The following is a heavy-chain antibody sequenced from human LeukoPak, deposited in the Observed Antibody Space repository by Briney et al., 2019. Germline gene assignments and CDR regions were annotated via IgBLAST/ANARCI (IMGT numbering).Heavy chain of an antibody. V-gene: IGHV1-46*01. J-gene: IGHJ6*02. CDR1: GYTFTSYY. CDR2: INPSGGST. Sequence: ASVKVSCKASGYTFTSYYMQWVRQAPGQGLEWMGIINPSGGSTSYAQKFQGRVTMTRDTSTSTVYMELSSLRSEDTAVYYCARVNFAIFGVVIIQDYYYYGMDVWGQGTTVTVSS. D-gene: IGHD3-3*01. CDR3: ARVNFAIFGVVIIQDYYYYGMDV.